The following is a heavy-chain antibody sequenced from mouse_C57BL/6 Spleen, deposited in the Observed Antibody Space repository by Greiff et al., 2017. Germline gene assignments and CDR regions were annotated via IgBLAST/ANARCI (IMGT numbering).Heavy chain of an antibody. CDR1: GYAFTNYL. CDR2: INPGSGGT. Sequence: QVQLQQSGAELVRPGTSVKVSCKASGYAFTNYLIEWVKQRPGQGLEWIGVINPGSGGTNYNEKFKGKATLTADKSSSSAYMQLSSLTSEDSAVYFCARGEDYYCSFDYWGQGTTLTVSS. V-gene: IGHV1-54*01. D-gene: IGHD1-1*01. CDR3: ARGEDYYCSFDY. J-gene: IGHJ2*01.